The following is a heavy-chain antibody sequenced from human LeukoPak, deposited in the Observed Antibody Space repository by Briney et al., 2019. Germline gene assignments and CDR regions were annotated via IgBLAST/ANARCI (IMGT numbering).Heavy chain of an antibody. CDR2: MNPNSGNT. Sequence: ASVKVSCKASGYTFTSYDINWVRQATGQGLEWMGWMNPNSGNTGYAQKFQGRVTITRNTSISTAYMELSSLRSEDTAVYYCARDEGSSGSLPDYWGQGTLVTVSS. CDR1: GYTFTSYD. V-gene: IGHV1-8*03. CDR3: ARDEGSSGSLPDY. D-gene: IGHD3-22*01. J-gene: IGHJ4*02.